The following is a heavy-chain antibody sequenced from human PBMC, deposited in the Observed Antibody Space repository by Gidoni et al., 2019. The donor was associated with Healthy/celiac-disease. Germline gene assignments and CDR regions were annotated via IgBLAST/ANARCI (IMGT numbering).Heavy chain of an antibody. V-gene: IGHV3-74*01. Sequence: EVQLVESGGGLVQPGGSLRLSCAASGFTFSSYWMHWVRQAPGKGLVGVSRINSDGSSTSYADSVKGRFTISRDNAKNTLYLQMNSLRAEDTAVYYCARGYYDSSGTVSFSLDYWGQGTLVTVSS. J-gene: IGHJ4*02. CDR2: INSDGSST. CDR3: ARGYYDSSGTVSFSLDY. CDR1: GFTFSSYW. D-gene: IGHD3-22*01.